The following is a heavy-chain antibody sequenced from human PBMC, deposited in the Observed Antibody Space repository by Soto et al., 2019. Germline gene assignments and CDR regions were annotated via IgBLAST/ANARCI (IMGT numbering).Heavy chain of an antibody. CDR2: ISYDGSNK. J-gene: IGHJ4*02. D-gene: IGHD1-26*01. CDR1: GFTFSSYA. Sequence: QVQLVESGGGVVQPGRSLRLSCAASGFTFSSYAMHWVRQAPGKGLEWVAVISYDGSNKYYADSVKGRFTISRDNSKNSMYLQMKRLRAEDTAGYYCARGGSYNFDYWGQGTLVTVSS. CDR3: ARGGSYNFDY. V-gene: IGHV3-30-3*01.